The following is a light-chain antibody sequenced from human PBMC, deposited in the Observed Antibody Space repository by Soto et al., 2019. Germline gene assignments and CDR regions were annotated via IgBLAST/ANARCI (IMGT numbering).Light chain of an antibody. CDR3: QQYNNWPPIT. J-gene: IGKJ5*01. V-gene: IGKV3-15*01. Sequence: EVVLTQSPATLSLSPVERLTISCRASQSVSIKLAWYQQKPGQAPRLLIYDTSTRATGIPARFSGSGSGTEFTLTISSLQSEDFAVYYCQQYNNWPPITFGQGTRLQIK. CDR2: DTS. CDR1: QSVSIK.